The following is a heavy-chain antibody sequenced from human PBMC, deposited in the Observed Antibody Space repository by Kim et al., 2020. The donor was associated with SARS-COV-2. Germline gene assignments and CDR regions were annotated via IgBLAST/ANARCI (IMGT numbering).Heavy chain of an antibody. J-gene: IGHJ6*02. Sequence: VKGRFTIARDNYKNTLYLEMNRLRVEDTAVYYCAKDLRGISCYPSNGMDVWGQGTTVTVSS. V-gene: IGHV3-23*01. D-gene: IGHD2-2*01. CDR3: AKDLRGISCYPSNGMDV.